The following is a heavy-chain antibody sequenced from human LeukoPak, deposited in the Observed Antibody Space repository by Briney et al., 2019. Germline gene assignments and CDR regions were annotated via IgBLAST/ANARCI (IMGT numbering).Heavy chain of an antibody. D-gene: IGHD2-2*01. CDR1: GCSISSYY. J-gene: IGHJ4*02. CDR3: ARDRRDCSSTRCYDY. CDR2: IYYSGST. V-gene: IGHV4-59*01. Sequence: SDTLSLTCTVSGCSISSYYWSWFRQPPGKGLEWMGYIYYSGSTNYNPSLKSRVTISVDTSKNQFSLKLSSVTAADTAVYYCARDRRDCSSTRCYDYWGQGTLVTVSS.